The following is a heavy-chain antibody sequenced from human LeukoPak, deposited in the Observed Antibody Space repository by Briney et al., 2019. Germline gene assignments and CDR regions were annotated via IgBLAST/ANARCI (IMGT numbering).Heavy chain of an antibody. CDR3: AKTKRTYSSSEYYYMDV. Sequence: SVKVSCKASGGTFSSYAISWVRQAPGQGLEWMGGIIPIFGTANYAQKFQGRVTITTDESTSTAYMELSSLRSEDTAVYYCAKTKRTYSSSEYYYMDVWGKGTTVTVSS. D-gene: IGHD6-6*01. CDR1: GGTFSSYA. CDR2: IIPIFGTA. V-gene: IGHV1-69*05. J-gene: IGHJ6*03.